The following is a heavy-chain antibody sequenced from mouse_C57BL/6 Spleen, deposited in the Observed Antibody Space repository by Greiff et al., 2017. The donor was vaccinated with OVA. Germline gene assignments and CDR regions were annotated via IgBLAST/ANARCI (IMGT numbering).Heavy chain of an antibody. D-gene: IGHD1-1*01. CDR1: GYTFTGYR. CDR3: AKRVVAPFAY. V-gene: IGHV1-9*01. Sequence: VQLQQSGAELMKPGASVKLSCKATGYTFTGYRIEWVQQRPGHGLEWIGAILRGSGSTNYNEKFKGKATFTADTFSNTAYMQLSSLTTADSAIYDCAKRVVAPFAYWGQGTLVTVSA. J-gene: IGHJ3*01. CDR2: ILRGSGST.